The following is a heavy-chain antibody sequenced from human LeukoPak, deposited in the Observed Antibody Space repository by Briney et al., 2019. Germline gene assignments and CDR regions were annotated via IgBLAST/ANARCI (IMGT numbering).Heavy chain of an antibody. CDR1: GFTFSTFA. V-gene: IGHV3-21*01. J-gene: IGHJ6*03. CDR3: ARDGSGIYYYMDV. Sequence: PGGSLRLSCAASGFTFSTFAMIWVRQAPGKGLEWVSSISSSSSYIYYADSVKGRFTTSRDNAKNSLYLQMNSLRAEDTAVYYCARDGSGIYYYMDVWGKGTTVTVSS. D-gene: IGHD3-10*01. CDR2: ISSSSSYI.